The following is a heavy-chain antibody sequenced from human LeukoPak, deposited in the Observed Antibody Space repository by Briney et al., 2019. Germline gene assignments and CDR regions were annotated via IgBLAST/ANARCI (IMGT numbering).Heavy chain of an antibody. CDR2: INPNSGGT. CDR1: GYTFTCYY. Sequence: ASVKVSCKASGYTFTCYYMHWVRQAPGQGLEWMGWINPNSGGTNYAQKFQGRVTMTRDTSISTAYMELSRLRSDDTAVYYCARGLRYYDSSGYYYYYFDYWGQGTLVTVSS. J-gene: IGHJ4*02. V-gene: IGHV1-2*02. CDR3: ARGLRYYDSSGYYYYYFDY. D-gene: IGHD3-22*01.